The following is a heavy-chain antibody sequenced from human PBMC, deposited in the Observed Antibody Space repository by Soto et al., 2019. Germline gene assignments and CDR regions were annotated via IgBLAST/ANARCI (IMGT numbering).Heavy chain of an antibody. D-gene: IGHD3-10*02. Sequence: QVQLQESGPGLVKPSGTLSLTCAVSGGSISSSNWWSWVRQRPGKGLEWIGEIYHSGRTNYNPSLKVRVTISIDTSTNPFYLKLSTLTAADTAVYYCARVRGGYYYAMDVWGQVTTVTVSS. J-gene: IGHJ6*02. CDR3: ARVRGGYYYAMDV. CDR2: IYHSGRT. CDR1: GGSISSSNW. V-gene: IGHV4-4*02.